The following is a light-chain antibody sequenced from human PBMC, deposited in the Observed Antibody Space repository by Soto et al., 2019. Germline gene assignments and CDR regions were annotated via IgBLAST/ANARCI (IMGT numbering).Light chain of an antibody. CDR1: SSDVGTYNY. CDR3: SSYTSSIPYV. V-gene: IGLV2-14*01. CDR2: EVS. Sequence: QSVLTQPASVSGSPGQSITISCTGTSSDVGTYNYVSWYQQHPGKAPKLMIYEVSNRPSGVSNRFSGSKSGNTASLTISGLQAEDEADYYCSSYTSSIPYVLGTGTKATVL. J-gene: IGLJ1*01.